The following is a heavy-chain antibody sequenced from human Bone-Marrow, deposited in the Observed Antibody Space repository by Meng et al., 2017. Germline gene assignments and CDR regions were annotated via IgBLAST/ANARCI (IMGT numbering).Heavy chain of an antibody. D-gene: IGHD5-18*01. CDR1: GGSFSVYY. Sequence: LWGAGLLNPSRTLALPGAVYGGSFSVYYWGWIRQPPGKGLEWIGEINHSGSTNYNPSLKSRVTISVDTSKNQFSLKLSSVTAADTAVYYCARGSWLQLWLQDYWGQGTLVTVSS. J-gene: IGHJ4*02. CDR2: INHSGST. V-gene: IGHV4-34*01. CDR3: ARGSWLQLWLQDY.